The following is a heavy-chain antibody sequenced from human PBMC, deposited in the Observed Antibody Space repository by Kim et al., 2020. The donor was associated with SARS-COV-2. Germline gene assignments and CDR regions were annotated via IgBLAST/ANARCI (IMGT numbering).Heavy chain of an antibody. CDR1: GGTFSSYA. Sequence: SVKVSCKASGGTFSSYAISWVRQAPGQGLEWMGRIIPILGIANYAQKFQGRVTITADKSTSTAYMELSSLRSEDTAVYYCARDRGADYYDSSGYFFGRCELGGPDDYWGQGTLVTVSS. CDR2: IIPILGIA. J-gene: IGHJ4*02. D-gene: IGHD3-22*01. CDR3: ARDRGADYYDSSGYFFGRCELGGPDDY. V-gene: IGHV1-69*04.